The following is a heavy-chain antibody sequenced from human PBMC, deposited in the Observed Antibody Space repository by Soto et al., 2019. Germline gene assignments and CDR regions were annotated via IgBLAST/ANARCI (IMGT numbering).Heavy chain of an antibody. CDR2: ISGTGGIT. V-gene: IGHV3-23*01. CDR1: GFTFSSYA. CDR3: AKEETVISHYYYYYGMDV. D-gene: IGHD4-4*01. Sequence: EVQLLESGGGLVQPGGSLRLSCAASGFTFSSYAMNWVRQAPGKGLEWVSVISGTGGITYHADSVKGRFTISRDNSKKTLYRQMDSLRAADTAVYFCAKEETVISHYYYYYGMDVWGQGTTVTVSS. J-gene: IGHJ6*02.